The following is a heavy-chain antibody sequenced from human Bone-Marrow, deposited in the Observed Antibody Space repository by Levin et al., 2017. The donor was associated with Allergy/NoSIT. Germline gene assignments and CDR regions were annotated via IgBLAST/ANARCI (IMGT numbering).Heavy chain of an antibody. D-gene: IGHD2-15*01. CDR3: ARYLGYCSGGSCYVGGYFDS. V-gene: IGHV1-18*01. CDR2: ISAYNGNT. CDR1: GYIFTSYG. Sequence: GESLKISCKASGYIFTSYGISWVRQAPGQGLEWMGWISAYNGNTNYAQKLQGRVTMTTDTSTSTAYMEVRSLRSDDTAVYYCARYLGYCSGGSCYVGGYFDSWGQGTLVTVSS. J-gene: IGHJ4*02.